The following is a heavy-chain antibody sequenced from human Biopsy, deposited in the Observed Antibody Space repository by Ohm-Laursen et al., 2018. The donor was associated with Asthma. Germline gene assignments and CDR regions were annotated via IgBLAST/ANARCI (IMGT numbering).Heavy chain of an antibody. CDR2: ISVYNGNT. CDR1: GYTFNSAG. V-gene: IGHV1-18*01. Sequence: ASVKVSCKTSGYTFNSAGITWVRQAPGQGLEWMGWISVYNGNTKVAQKLQDRVTMITDASTSTAYMELRGLRSDDTAVYFCARAVDYSHYYGIDVWGQGTTVTVS. D-gene: IGHD3-10*01. J-gene: IGHJ6*02. CDR3: ARAVDYSHYYGIDV.